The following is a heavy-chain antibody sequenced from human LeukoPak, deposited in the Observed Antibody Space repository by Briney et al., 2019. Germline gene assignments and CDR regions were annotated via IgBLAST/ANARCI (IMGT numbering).Heavy chain of an antibody. CDR2: IIPIFGTA. V-gene: IGHV1-69*13. J-gene: IGHJ6*02. CDR1: GGTFSSYA. D-gene: IGHD6-19*01. CDR3: ARDLYSSGWDSYGMDV. Sequence: SVKVSCKASGGTFSSYAISWVRQAPGQGLEWMGGIIPIFGTANYAPKFQGRVTITADESTSTAYMELSSLRSEDTAVYYCARDLYSSGWDSYGMDVWGQGTTVTVSS.